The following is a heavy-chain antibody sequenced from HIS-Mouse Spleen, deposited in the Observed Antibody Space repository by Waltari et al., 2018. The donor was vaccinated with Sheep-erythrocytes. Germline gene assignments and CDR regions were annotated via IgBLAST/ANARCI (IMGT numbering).Heavy chain of an antibody. CDR1: GGSISSCRYS. CDR2: IYYSGST. CDR3: ARLYYYDSSGYYFDY. V-gene: IGHV4-39*01. J-gene: IGHJ4*02. D-gene: IGHD3-22*01. Sequence: QLQLQESGPGLVKPSETLSLTCTGSGGSISSCRYSWGWIRQPPGKGLEWIGSIYYSGSTYYNPSLKSRVTISVYTSKNQFSLKLSSVTAADTAVYYCARLYYYDSSGYYFDYWGQGTLVTVSS.